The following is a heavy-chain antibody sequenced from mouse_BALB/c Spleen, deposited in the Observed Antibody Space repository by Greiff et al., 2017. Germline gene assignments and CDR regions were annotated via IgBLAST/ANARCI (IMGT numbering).Heavy chain of an antibody. D-gene: IGHD1-1*01. CDR3: ARKTTVYAMDY. J-gene: IGHJ4*01. CDR1: GYTFTSYW. Sequence: QVHVKQSGAELAKPGASVKMSCKASGYTFTSYWMHWVKQRPGQGLEWIGYINPSTGYTEYNQKFKDKATLTADKSSSTAYMQLSSLTSEDSAVYYCARKTTVYAMDYWGQGTSVTVSS. V-gene: IGHV1-7*01. CDR2: INPSTGYT.